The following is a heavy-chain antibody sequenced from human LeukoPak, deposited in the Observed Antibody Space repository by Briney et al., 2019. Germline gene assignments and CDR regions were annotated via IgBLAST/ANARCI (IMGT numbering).Heavy chain of an antibody. V-gene: IGHV3-64D*06. Sequence: GGSLRLSCSASGFTFSSYAMHWVRQAPGKGLEYVSAISSNGGSTYYADSVKGRFTISRDNSKNTLYLQMSSLRAEDTAVYYRVKGGRGYSYGPPMGYWGQGTLVTVSS. CDR1: GFTFSSYA. CDR2: ISSNGGST. D-gene: IGHD5-18*01. J-gene: IGHJ4*02. CDR3: VKGGRGYSYGPPMGY.